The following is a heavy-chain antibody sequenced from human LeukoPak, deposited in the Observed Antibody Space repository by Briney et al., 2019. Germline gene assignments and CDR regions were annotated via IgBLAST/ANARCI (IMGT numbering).Heavy chain of an antibody. CDR1: GGSIRSYY. CDR3: ACLSGSYYKGEDY. Sequence: SETLSLTCTVSGGSIRSYYWSWIRQPPGQGLEWIGYIYYRGSTNYNPSLKSRVTISVDTSKDQFSLKLSSVTAADTAVYYCACLSGSYYKGEDYWGQGTLVTVSS. D-gene: IGHD3-10*01. J-gene: IGHJ4*02. V-gene: IGHV4-59*01. CDR2: IYYRGST.